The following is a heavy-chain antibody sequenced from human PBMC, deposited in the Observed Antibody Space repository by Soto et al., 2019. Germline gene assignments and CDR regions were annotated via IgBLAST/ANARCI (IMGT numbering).Heavy chain of an antibody. CDR3: ARSGVLYYDFWSGHYTGTENGWFDP. CDR1: GYTFTGYY. Sequence: GASVKVSCKASGYTFTGYYMHWVRKAPGQGLEWMGWINPNSGGTNYAQKFPGRVTMIRDTFISTAYMELSRLRSDDTAVYYCARSGVLYYDFWSGHYTGTENGWFDPWGKGTLVTVPS. J-gene: IGHJ5*02. CDR2: INPNSGGT. D-gene: IGHD3-3*01. V-gene: IGHV1-2*02.